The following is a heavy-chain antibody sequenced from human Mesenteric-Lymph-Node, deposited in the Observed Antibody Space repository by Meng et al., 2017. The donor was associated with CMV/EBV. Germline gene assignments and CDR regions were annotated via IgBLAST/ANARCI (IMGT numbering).Heavy chain of an antibody. J-gene: IGHJ4*02. Sequence: SGYCRSWIRQPPGKGLEWIGEINHSGSTNYNPSLKSRVTISVDTSKNQFSLKLSSVTAADTAVYYCARSLFGGYCSSTSCYGRGFDYWGQGTLVTVSS. V-gene: IGHV4-34*01. D-gene: IGHD2-2*01. CDR2: INHSGST. CDR1: SGYC. CDR3: ARSLFGGYCSSTSCYGRGFDY.